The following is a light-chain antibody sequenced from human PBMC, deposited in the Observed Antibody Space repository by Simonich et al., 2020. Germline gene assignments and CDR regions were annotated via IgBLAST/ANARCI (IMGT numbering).Light chain of an antibody. V-gene: IGKV3-15*01. CDR3: QQYNNWWT. CDR1: QSVSSN. CDR2: GAS. Sequence: EIVMTQSPATLSVSPGERATLSCRASQSVSSNLAWYQQKPGQAPRLLIYGASTRATGIPARFSGRGSGTEFTLTISSLQSEDFAVYYCQQYNNWWTFGQGTKVGIK. J-gene: IGKJ1*01.